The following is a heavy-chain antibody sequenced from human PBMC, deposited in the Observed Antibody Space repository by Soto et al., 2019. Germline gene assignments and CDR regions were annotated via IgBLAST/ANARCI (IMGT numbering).Heavy chain of an antibody. CDR1: GFPLGSYW. D-gene: IGHD3-3*01. V-gene: IGHV3-74*01. J-gene: IGHJ3*02. CDR3: ARDVLRFLEWSHDAFDI. Sequence: PGGSLRLSCAASGFPLGSYWMHWVRQAPGKGLVWVSRINSDGSNTIYADSVKGRFTISRDNSKNTLYLQMNSLRAEDTAVYYCARDVLRFLEWSHDAFDIWGQGTRVTVSS. CDR2: INSDGSNT.